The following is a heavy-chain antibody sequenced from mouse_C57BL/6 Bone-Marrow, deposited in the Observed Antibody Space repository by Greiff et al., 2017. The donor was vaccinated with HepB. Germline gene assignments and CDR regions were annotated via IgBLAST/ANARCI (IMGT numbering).Heavy chain of an antibody. V-gene: IGHV1-64*01. J-gene: IGHJ1*03. CDR3: ARGPPPYYNFDV. Sequence: QVQLQQPGAELVKPGASVKLSCKASGYTFTSYWMHWVKQRPGQGLEWIGMIHPNSGSTNYNEKFKSKATLTVDKSSRTAYMQLSSLTSEDSAVYYRARGPPPYYNFDVWGTGTTVTVSS. CDR1: GYTFTSYW. CDR2: IHPNSGST. D-gene: IGHD2-12*01.